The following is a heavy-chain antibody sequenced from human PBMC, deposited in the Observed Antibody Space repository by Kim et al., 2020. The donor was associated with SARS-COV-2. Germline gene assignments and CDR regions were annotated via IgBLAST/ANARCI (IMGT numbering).Heavy chain of an antibody. CDR3: ASETLEMATIKGYYYGMDV. CDR1: GGSISSSSYY. D-gene: IGHD5-12*01. CDR2: IYYSGST. J-gene: IGHJ6*02. Sequence: SETLSLTCTVSGGSISSSSYYWGWIRQPPGKGLEWIGSIYYSGSTYYNPSLKSRVTISVDTSKNQFSLKVSSVTAADTAVYYCASETLEMATIKGYYYGMDVWGQGTTVTVSS. V-gene: IGHV4-39*01.